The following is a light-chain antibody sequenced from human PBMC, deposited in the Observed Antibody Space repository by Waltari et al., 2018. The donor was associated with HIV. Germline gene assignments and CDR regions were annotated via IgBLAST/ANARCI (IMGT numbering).Light chain of an antibody. CDR1: QSISNN. CDR2: GAS. CDR3: QQYNKWPPLT. Sequence: EIVMTQSPVTLSVSPGDRASLSCRASQSISNNLAWYQHKPGQAPRLLIYGASTRATGIPARFSGSGSGTDFTLSISSLQSEDFAVYYCQQYNKWPPLTFGGGTKVGIK. J-gene: IGKJ4*01. V-gene: IGKV3-15*01.